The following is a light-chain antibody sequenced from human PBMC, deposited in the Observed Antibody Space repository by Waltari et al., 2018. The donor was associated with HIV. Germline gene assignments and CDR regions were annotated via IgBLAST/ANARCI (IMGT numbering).Light chain of an antibody. J-gene: IGLJ2*01. CDR3: SSFAPTNKFYVL. Sequence: QSTLTQPPSASGSPGQSVTISCTGTSSDIGGYNYVSWYQQHPGKAPKLIMTDVTKRPAGVPDRFSGYKSGNTASLTVSGLQADDEALYYCSSFAPTNKFYVLFGGGTTLTVL. V-gene: IGLV2-8*01. CDR2: DVT. CDR1: SSDIGGYNY.